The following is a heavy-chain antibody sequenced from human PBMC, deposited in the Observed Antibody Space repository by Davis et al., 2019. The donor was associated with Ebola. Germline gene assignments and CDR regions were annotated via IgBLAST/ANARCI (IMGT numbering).Heavy chain of an antibody. Sequence: GESLRLSCAASGFTFSNYVMHWVRQAPGKGLELVAVISYDGSNKYYADSVKGRFTISGDNSKNSLYLQINSLRAEDTAVYYCARGQFLEWLSPELTADAFDIWGQGTMVTVS. V-gene: IGHV3-30-3*01. CDR2: ISYDGSNK. CDR3: ARGQFLEWLSPELTADAFDI. CDR1: GFTFSNYV. J-gene: IGHJ3*02. D-gene: IGHD3-3*01.